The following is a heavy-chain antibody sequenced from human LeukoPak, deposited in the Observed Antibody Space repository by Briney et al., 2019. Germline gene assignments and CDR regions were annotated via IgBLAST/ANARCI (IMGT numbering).Heavy chain of an antibody. V-gene: IGHV3-21*01. D-gene: IGHD6-6*01. CDR2: ISSSSSYI. J-gene: IGHJ5*02. CDR3: ARDSSSTLNWFDP. Sequence: KSGGSLRLSCAASGFTFSSYSMNWVRQAPGKGPEWVSSISSSSSYIYYADSVKGRFTISRDNAKNSLYLQMNSLRAEDTAVYYCARDSSSTLNWFDPWGQGTLVTVSS. CDR1: GFTFSSYS.